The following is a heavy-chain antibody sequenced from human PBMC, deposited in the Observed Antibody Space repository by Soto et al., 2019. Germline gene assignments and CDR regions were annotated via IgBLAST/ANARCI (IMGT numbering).Heavy chain of an antibody. CDR3: ATLPLDY. CDR2: ISGSGGST. J-gene: IGHJ4*02. V-gene: IGHV3-23*01. Sequence: EVQLLESGGGLVQPGGSLRLSCAASGVTFSTYAMSWVRQAPGKGLEWVSAISGSGGSTFYADSVKGRFTISRDNSKNTVHLQMNSLRAEDTAVYYCATLPLDYWGQGTLVTVSS. CDR1: GVTFSTYA.